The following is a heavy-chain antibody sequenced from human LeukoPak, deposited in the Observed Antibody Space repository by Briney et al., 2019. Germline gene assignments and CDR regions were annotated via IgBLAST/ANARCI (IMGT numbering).Heavy chain of an antibody. D-gene: IGHD4-23*01. CDR2: INPNSGGT. V-gene: IGHV1-2*02. Sequence: ASVKVSCKASGYTFTGYYMHWVRQAPGQGLEWMGWINPNSGGTNYAQKFQGRVTMTRDTSTSTAYMELSRLRSDDTAVYYCARDQDYGGTSDYWGQGTLVTVSS. J-gene: IGHJ4*02. CDR3: ARDQDYGGTSDY. CDR1: GYTFTGYY.